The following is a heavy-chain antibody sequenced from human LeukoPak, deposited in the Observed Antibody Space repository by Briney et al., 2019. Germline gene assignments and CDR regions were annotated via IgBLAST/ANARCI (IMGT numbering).Heavy chain of an antibody. V-gene: IGHV1-8*01. CDR2: MNPNSGNT. D-gene: IGHD3-10*01. Sequence: ASVKVSCKASGYTFTSFDITWVRQAIGQGLEWMGWMNPNSGNTGYAQRFQGRVTMTRNPSISTAYMELSSLRSEDTAVYYCARVPLWFGGGLWFDPWGQGTLVTVSS. J-gene: IGHJ5*02. CDR1: GYTFTSFD. CDR3: ARVPLWFGGGLWFDP.